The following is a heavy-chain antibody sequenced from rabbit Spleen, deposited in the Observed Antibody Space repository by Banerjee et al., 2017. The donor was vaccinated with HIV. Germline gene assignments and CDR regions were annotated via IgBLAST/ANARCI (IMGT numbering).Heavy chain of an antibody. CDR2: IYGDISGST. Sequence: QSLEESGGDLVKPGASLTLTCTASGFSFSSSYYMCWVRQAPGKGLECIACIYGDISGSTWYASWAKGRFTISKTSSTTVTLQMTSLTAADTATYFCARGSATMTMVITGYYLNLWGQGTLVTVS. CDR3: ARGSATMTMVITGYYLNL. D-gene: IGHD2-1*01. V-gene: IGHV1S40*01. J-gene: IGHJ4*01. CDR1: GFSFSSSYY.